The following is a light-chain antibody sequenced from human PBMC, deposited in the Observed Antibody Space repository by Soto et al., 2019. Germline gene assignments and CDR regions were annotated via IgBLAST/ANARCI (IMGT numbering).Light chain of an antibody. CDR2: ENN. Sequence: QPVLTQPPSVSGAPGQRVTISCTGSSSNIGAGHGVQWYQQLPGMAPKLLIYENNFRPSGVPVRFSGSKSGASASLAITGLQAEDEGDYYCQSYDSDLSVVFGGGTKLTVL. CDR1: SSNIGAGHG. V-gene: IGLV1-40*01. CDR3: QSYDSDLSVV. J-gene: IGLJ2*01.